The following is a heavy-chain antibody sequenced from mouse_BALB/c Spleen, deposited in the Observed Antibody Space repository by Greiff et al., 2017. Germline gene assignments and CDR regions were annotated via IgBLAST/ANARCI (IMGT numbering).Heavy chain of an antibody. V-gene: IGHV5-9-4*01. D-gene: IGHD2-14*01. CDR3: ASYRYDGAWFAY. Sequence: DVMLVESGGGLVKPGGSLKLSCAASGFTFSSYAMSWVRQSPEKRLEWVAEISSGGSYTYYPDTVTGRFTISRDNAKNTLYLEMSSLRSEDTAMYYCASYRYDGAWFAYWGQGTLVTVSA. J-gene: IGHJ3*01. CDR2: ISSGGSYT. CDR1: GFTFSSYA.